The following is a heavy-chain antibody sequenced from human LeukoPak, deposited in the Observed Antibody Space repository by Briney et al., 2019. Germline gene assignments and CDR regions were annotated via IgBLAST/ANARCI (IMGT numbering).Heavy chain of an antibody. D-gene: IGHD5-18*01. CDR1: GFTFSNYW. CDR3: ARDETAMWDH. CDR2: IKQDGSEK. J-gene: IGHJ4*02. Sequence: QPGGSLRLSCEASGFTFSNYWMSWVRQAPGKGLEWVANIKQDGSEKYYVDSVKGRFTISRDNAKNSLYLQMNSLRAEDTAVYYCARDETAMWDHWGQGILVTVPS. V-gene: IGHV3-7*01.